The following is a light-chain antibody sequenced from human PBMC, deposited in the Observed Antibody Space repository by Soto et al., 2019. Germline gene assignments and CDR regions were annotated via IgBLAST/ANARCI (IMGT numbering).Light chain of an antibody. CDR3: QQYGSSPET. J-gene: IGKJ1*01. CDR2: GAS. CDR1: QSVSSSY. V-gene: IGKV3-20*01. Sequence: EIVLTQSPGTLSLSPGERATLSCRASQSVSSSYLAWYQQKPGQAPRLLIYGASSRATGIPDRFSGSGSGTDFTLTISRLEPEDFAVYYCQQYGSSPETFGQGTXVDIK.